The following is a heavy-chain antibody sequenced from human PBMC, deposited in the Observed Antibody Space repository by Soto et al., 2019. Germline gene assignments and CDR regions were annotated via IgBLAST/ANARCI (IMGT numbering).Heavy chain of an antibody. CDR1: GVAFSTYA. J-gene: IGHJ4*02. D-gene: IGHD2-2*01. CDR3: ARDGGYCSSTSCSHSLFDY. V-gene: IGHV3-48*02. CDR2: ISSSSGSI. Sequence: VGSLSLSCAASGVAFSTYAMTWVRQAPGKGLEWVSDISSSSGSIYYADSVKGRFTISRDNAKNSLYLQMNSLRDEDTAVYYCARDGGYCSSTSCSHSLFDYWGQGTLVTVSS.